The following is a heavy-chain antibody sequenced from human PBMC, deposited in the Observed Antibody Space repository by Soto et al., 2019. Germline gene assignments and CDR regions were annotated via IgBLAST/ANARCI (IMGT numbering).Heavy chain of an antibody. D-gene: IGHD3-9*01. V-gene: IGHV4-39*07. J-gene: IGHJ3*02. CDR1: GGSISSDSYY. CDR2: ISDSGST. Sequence: SETLSLTCTVSGGSISSDSYYWGWIRQSPEKGLEWIASISDSGSTYYNPTLKSRLIISVDTSKTQFSLNLGSVTAADTAVYYCAASYYGILTGHFAFQIWGHGTMVTVSS. CDR3: AASYYGILTGHFAFQI.